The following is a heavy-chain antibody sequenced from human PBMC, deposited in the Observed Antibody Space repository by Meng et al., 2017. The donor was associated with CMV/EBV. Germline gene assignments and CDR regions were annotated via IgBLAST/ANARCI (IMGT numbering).Heavy chain of an antibody. Sequence: TLSLTCTVSGGSISSSSYYWGWIRQPPGKGLEWIGSIYYSGSTYYNPSLKSRVTISVDTSKNQFSLKLSSVTAADTAVYYCARLPPPLGYCSSTSCYNPQDAFDIWGQGTMVTVSS. D-gene: IGHD2-2*02. CDR2: IYYSGST. CDR1: GGSISSSSYY. J-gene: IGHJ3*02. CDR3: ARLPPPLGYCSSTSCYNPQDAFDI. V-gene: IGHV4-39*07.